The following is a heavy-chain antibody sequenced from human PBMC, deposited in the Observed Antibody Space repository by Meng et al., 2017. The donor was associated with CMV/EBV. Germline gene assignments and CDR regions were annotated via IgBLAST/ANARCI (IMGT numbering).Heavy chain of an antibody. D-gene: IGHD2-15*01. V-gene: IGHV4-59*01. CDR1: GDSFTRYY. CDR2: IFYSGSS. Sequence: SETLSLTCTVSGDSFTRYYWSWIRQSPRNGLEWIGYIFYSGSSYYSPSSKSRVMMSVDMSKTQFSLRLTSVTAADTAVYYCARGAGYCSGDGCLKYHLDSWGQGMLVTVSS. J-gene: IGHJ4*02. CDR3: ARGAGYCSGDGCLKYHLDS.